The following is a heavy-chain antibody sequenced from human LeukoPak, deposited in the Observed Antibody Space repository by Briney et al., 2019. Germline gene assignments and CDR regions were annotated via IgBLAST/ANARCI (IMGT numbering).Heavy chain of an antibody. CDR3: AKEGRYDFWSGYQRRSGMAV. CDR2: ISYDGSNK. D-gene: IGHD3-3*01. V-gene: IGHV3-30*18. Sequence: QPGGSLRLSCAASGFTFSSYGMHWVRQAPGKGLEWVAVISYDGSNKYYADSVKGRFTISRDNSKNTLYLQMNSLRAEDTAVYYCAKEGRYDFWSGYQRRSGMAVWGQGTTVTVSS. J-gene: IGHJ6*02. CDR1: GFTFSSYG.